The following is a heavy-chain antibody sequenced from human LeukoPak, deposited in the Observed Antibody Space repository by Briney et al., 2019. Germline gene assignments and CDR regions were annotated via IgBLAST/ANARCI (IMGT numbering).Heavy chain of an antibody. CDR1: GFTFSSYS. CDR3: ARGLGDDFGWLETGFDY. D-gene: IGHD3-16*01. Sequence: GGSLRLSCSASGFTFSSYSMNWVRQAPGKGLEWVSSISSSSSYIYYADSVKGRFTISRDNAKNSLYLQMNSLRAEDTAVYYCARGLGDDFGWLETGFDYWGQGTLVTVSS. J-gene: IGHJ4*02. V-gene: IGHV3-21*01. CDR2: ISSSSSYI.